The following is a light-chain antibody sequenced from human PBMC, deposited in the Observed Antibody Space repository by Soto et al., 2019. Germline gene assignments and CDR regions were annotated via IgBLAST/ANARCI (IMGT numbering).Light chain of an antibody. J-gene: IGKJ5*01. CDR2: KAS. CDR3: QQYENLPT. Sequence: DIQMTQSPSTLSASIGDRVTITCRASQSISSWLAWYQQKPGKAPKLLIYKASSLESGVPSRFSGSGSGTEFTLTISSLQDDDFATYYCQQYENLPTFGQGTRLEI. CDR1: QSISSW. V-gene: IGKV1-5*03.